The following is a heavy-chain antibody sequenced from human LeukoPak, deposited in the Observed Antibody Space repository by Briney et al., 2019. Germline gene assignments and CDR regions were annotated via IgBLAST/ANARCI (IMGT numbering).Heavy chain of an antibody. Sequence: GGSPRLSCAASGFTFSSYAMSWVRQAPGKGLEWVSAISGSGGSTYYADSVKGRFTISRDNSKNTPYLQMNSLRAEDTAVYYCANDRIAVARNYFDYWGQGTLVTVSS. CDR1: GFTFSSYA. D-gene: IGHD6-19*01. V-gene: IGHV3-23*01. CDR2: ISGSGGST. CDR3: ANDRIAVARNYFDY. J-gene: IGHJ4*02.